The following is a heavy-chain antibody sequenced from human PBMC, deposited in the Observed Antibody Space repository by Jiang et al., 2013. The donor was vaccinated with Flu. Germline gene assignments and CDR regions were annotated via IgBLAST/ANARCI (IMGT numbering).Heavy chain of an antibody. CDR2: IIPIFGTA. J-gene: IGHJ6*03. Sequence: VRQAPGQGLEWMGGIIPIFGTANYAQKFQGRVTITADKSTSTAYMELSSLRSEDTAVYYCASIHRGYYYYMDVWGKGTTVTVFS. CDR3: ASIHRGYYYYMDV. D-gene: IGHD2-21*01. V-gene: IGHV1-69*06.